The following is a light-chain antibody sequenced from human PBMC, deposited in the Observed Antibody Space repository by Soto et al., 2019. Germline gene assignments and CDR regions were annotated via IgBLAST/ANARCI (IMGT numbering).Light chain of an antibody. J-gene: IGKJ2*01. CDR3: QQRNSWPPAYT. CDR2: DAS. CDR1: QSVSNY. V-gene: IGKV3-11*01. Sequence: EIVLTQSPATLSLSPGERATLSCRASQSVSNYLAWYQQKPGQAPRLLIYDASKRATGIPVRFSGSGSGTDFTLTISSPEPEDFAVYYCQQRNSWPPAYTFGQGTKLEIK.